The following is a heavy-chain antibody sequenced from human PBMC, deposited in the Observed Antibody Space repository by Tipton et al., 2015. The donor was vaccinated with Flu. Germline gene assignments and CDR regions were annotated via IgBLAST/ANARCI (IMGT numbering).Heavy chain of an antibody. CDR1: GGSFSGYY. CDR3: ARGLYYYDSSGYLGY. CDR2: INHSGST. Sequence: LRLSCAVYGGSFSGYYWSWIRQPPGKGLEWIGEINHSGSTNYNPSLKSRVTISVGTSKNQFSLKLSSVTAADTAVYYCARGLYYYDSSGYLGYWGQGTLVTVSS. D-gene: IGHD3-22*01. V-gene: IGHV4-34*01. J-gene: IGHJ4*02.